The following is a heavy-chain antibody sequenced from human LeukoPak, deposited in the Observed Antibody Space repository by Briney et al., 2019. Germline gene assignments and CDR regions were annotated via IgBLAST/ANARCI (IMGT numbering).Heavy chain of an antibody. J-gene: IGHJ5*02. CDR1: GGTFSSYA. V-gene: IGHV1-69*05. Sequence: SVKVSCKASGGTFSSYAISWVRQAPGQGLEWMGGIIPIFGTASYAQKFQGRVTMTRNTSISTAYMELSSLRSEDTAVYYCARVPRRGDRFDPWGQGTLVTVSS. CDR3: ARVPRRGDRFDP. D-gene: IGHD3-10*01. CDR2: IIPIFGTA.